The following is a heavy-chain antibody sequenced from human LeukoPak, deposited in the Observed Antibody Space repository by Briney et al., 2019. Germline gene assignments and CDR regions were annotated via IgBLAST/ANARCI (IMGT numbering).Heavy chain of an antibody. V-gene: IGHV3-30-3*01. CDR2: ISYDGSNK. D-gene: IGHD4-23*01. Sequence: GGSLRLSCAASGFTFSSYAMHWVRQAPGKGPEWVAVISYDGSNKYYADSVKGRFTISRDNSKNTLYLQMNSLRAEDTAVYYCAPNYGGNSPLDYWGQGTLVTVSS. CDR1: GFTFSSYA. CDR3: APNYGGNSPLDY. J-gene: IGHJ4*02.